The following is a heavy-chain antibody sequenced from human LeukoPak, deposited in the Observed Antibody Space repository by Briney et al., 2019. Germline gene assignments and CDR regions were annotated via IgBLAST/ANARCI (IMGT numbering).Heavy chain of an antibody. V-gene: IGHV1-69*04. D-gene: IGHD2-21*02. J-gene: IGHJ4*02. CDR3: ASGCAGVTALSTPRY. CDR1: GGTFSSYA. Sequence: SVKVSCKASGGTFSSYAISWVRQAPGQGLEWMGRIIPIFGIANYAQKFQGRVTITADKSTSTAYMELNSLRSEDTAVYYCASGCAGVTALSTPRYWGQGTLVTVSS. CDR2: IIPIFGIA.